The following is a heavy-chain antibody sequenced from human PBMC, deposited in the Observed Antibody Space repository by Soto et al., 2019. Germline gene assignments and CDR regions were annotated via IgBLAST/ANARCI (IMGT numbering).Heavy chain of an antibody. CDR3: AKAGSSWYFNYYYGMDV. Sequence: FLRLSCAASGFTFSSYAMSWVRQAPGKGLEWVSAISGSGGSTYYADSVKGRFTISRDNSKNTLYLQMNSLRAEDTAVYYCAKAGSSWYFNYYYGMDVWGQGTTVTVSS. J-gene: IGHJ6*02. D-gene: IGHD6-13*01. V-gene: IGHV3-23*01. CDR2: ISGSGGST. CDR1: GFTFSSYA.